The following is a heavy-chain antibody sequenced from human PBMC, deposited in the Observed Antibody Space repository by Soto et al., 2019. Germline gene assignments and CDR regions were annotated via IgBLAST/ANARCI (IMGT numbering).Heavy chain of an antibody. CDR2: IYSSGSA. Sequence: SETLSLTCTVSRASIYTYSWTWIRQPAGKGLQWIGHIYSSGSANYSPSLKSRVSMSVDSSKNQISLKLSSVTAADTAVYYCATIVGANDYWGQGTLVTISS. J-gene: IGHJ4*02. CDR3: ATIVGANDY. V-gene: IGHV4-4*07. CDR1: RASIYTYS. D-gene: IGHD1-26*01.